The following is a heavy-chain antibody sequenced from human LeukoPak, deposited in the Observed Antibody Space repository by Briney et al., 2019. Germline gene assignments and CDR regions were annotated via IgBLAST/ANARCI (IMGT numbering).Heavy chain of an antibody. CDR3: ARDRAAYITTDVVVPSSDLYYGMDV. CDR2: INPNSGGT. D-gene: IGHD2-15*01. V-gene: IGHV1-2*04. Sequence: ASVKVSCKASGYTFTGHYMHWVRQAPGQGLEWMGWINPNSGGTNYAQKFQGWVTMTRDTSISTAYMELSRLRSDDTAVYYCARDRAAYITTDVVVPSSDLYYGMDVWGQGTTVTVSS. J-gene: IGHJ6*02. CDR1: GYTFTGHY.